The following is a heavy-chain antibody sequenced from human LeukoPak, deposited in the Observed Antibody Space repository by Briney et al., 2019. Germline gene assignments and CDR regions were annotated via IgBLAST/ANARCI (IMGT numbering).Heavy chain of an antibody. CDR3: TRPRNGTTDY. Sequence: GGSLRLSCAASGFTFSSYSMNWVRQAPGKGLEWVSSISSSGSSIYYADSVKGRFTMSRDNAKNSLYLQMNSLSAEDTAVYYCTRPRNGTTDYWGQGTLVRVST. CDR2: ISSSGSSI. D-gene: IGHD1-7*01. V-gene: IGHV3-21*01. J-gene: IGHJ4*02. CDR1: GFTFSSYS.